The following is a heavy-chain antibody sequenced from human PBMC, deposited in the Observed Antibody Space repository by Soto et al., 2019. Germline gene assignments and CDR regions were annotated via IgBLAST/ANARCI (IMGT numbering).Heavy chain of an antibody. CDR2: IWYDGSIK. Sequence: GGSLRLSCAASGFTFSTYGMHWVRQIPGKGLQWVAIIWYDGSIKYYADSVKGRFTISRDNSKNMLYLQMNSLRDEDTAVYYCARIDCTGDNCNPYYHYGMDVWGQGTTVTVSS. J-gene: IGHJ6*02. V-gene: IGHV3-33*01. CDR3: ARIDCTGDNCNPYYHYGMDV. CDR1: GFTFSTYG. D-gene: IGHD2-8*02.